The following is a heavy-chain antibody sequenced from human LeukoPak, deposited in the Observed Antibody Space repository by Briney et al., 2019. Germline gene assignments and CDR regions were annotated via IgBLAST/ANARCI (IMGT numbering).Heavy chain of an antibody. J-gene: IGHJ4*02. D-gene: IGHD5-24*01. Sequence: PSETLSLTCAVYGGSFSGYYWSWIRQPPGKGLEWIGEINHSGSTNYNPSLKSRVTISVDTSKNQFSLKLSSVTAADTAVYYCASGRDGYNSGSFDYWGQGTLVTVSS. V-gene: IGHV4-34*01. CDR1: GGSFSGYY. CDR2: INHSGST. CDR3: ASGRDGYNSGSFDY.